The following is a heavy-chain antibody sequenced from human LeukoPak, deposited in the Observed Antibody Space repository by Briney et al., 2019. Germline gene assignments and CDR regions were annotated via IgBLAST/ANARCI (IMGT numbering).Heavy chain of an antibody. CDR2: INNDGGST. CDR1: AFAFSSYW. V-gene: IGHV3-74*01. CDR3: TRVDYYYNGMDV. Sequence: GGSLRLSCAASAFAFSSYWMHWVRHVPEKGLVWVSRINNDGGSTSYADPVKGRFTISRDNAKNTLFLQMNSLRAEDTGVYYCTRVDYYYNGMDVWGQGTTVTASS. J-gene: IGHJ6*02.